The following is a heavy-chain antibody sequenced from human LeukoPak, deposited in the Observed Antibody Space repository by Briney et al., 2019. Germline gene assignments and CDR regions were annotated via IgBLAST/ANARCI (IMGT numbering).Heavy chain of an antibody. Sequence: ASVKVSCKASGYTFTSYGISWVRQAPGQGLEWMGWISAYNGNTNYAQKLQGRVTVTTDTSTSTAYMELRSLRSDDTAVYYCASCSYYDFWSGSQRVDAFDIWGQGTMVTVSS. CDR1: GYTFTSYG. CDR3: ASCSYYDFWSGSQRVDAFDI. J-gene: IGHJ3*02. D-gene: IGHD3-3*01. CDR2: ISAYNGNT. V-gene: IGHV1-18*01.